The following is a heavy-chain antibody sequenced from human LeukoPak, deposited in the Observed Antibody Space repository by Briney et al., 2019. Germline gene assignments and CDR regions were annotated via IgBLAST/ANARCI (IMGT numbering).Heavy chain of an antibody. D-gene: IGHD1-26*01. CDR1: GFTFSSYG. V-gene: IGHV3-33*01. CDR3: AAKVGAPIVDY. J-gene: IGHJ4*02. Sequence: GGSLRLSCAASGFTFSSYGMYWVRQAPGKGLEWVAVIWYDGSNKYYADSVKGRFTISRDNSKNTLYLQMNSLRAEDTAVYYCAAKVGAPIVDYWGQGTLVTVSS. CDR2: IWYDGSNK.